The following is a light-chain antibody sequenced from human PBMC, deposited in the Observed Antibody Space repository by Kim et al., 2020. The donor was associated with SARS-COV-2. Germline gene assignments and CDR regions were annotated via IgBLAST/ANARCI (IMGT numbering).Light chain of an antibody. CDR3: SSYAGTNNYVV. J-gene: IGLJ2*01. Sequence: QSALTQPPSASGSPGQSVTISCTGTSSDVGAYNYVSWYQQHPGKAPKLMIYEVSKRPSGVPDRFSGSKSGNTASLTVSGLQAEDEADYYCSSYAGTNNYVVFGVGPQLTVL. CDR1: SSDVGAYNY. V-gene: IGLV2-8*01. CDR2: EVS.